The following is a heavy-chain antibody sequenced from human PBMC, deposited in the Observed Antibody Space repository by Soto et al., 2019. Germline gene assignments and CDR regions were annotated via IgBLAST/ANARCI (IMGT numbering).Heavy chain of an antibody. J-gene: IGHJ5*02. CDR2: IYYSGST. CDR1: GGSISSGDYY. D-gene: IGHD3-22*01. Sequence: SETLSLTCTVSGGSISSGDYYWSWIRQPPGKGLEWIGYIYYSGSTYYNPSLKSRVTISVDTSKNQFSLKLSSVTAADTAVYYCATTIVVPARNWFDPWGQGTLVTVS. CDR3: ATTIVVPARNWFDP. V-gene: IGHV4-30-4*01.